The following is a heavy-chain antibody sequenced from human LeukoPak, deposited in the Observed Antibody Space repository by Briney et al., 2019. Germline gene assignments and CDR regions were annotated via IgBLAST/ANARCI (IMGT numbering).Heavy chain of an antibody. CDR1: GFSFSTYG. CDR3: AGDTPPGGDYYFDY. V-gene: IGHV3-33*01. J-gene: IGHJ4*02. D-gene: IGHD3-16*01. CDR2: IWNAGTNT. Sequence: PGGSLRLSCAASGFSFSTYGMHWVRQAPGKGLEWVALIWNAGTNTYYADSVKGRFIISRDSSKNTLYLQMNSLRAEDTAVYYCAGDTPPGGDYYFDYWGQGTLVIVSS.